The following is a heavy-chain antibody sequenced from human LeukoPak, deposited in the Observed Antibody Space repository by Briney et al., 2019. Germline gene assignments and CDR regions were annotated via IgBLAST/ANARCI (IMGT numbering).Heavy chain of an antibody. V-gene: IGHV3-20*04. CDR3: ARDGGDCSGDSCYVDY. CDR1: GFTFSNYA. D-gene: IGHD2-15*01. CDR2: IKWNGGST. J-gene: IGHJ4*02. Sequence: GGSLRLSCAASGFTFSNYAMRWVRQAPGKGLEWVSSIKWNGGSTGYADSVKGRFTISRDNAKNSLYLQMNSLRAEDTALYYCARDGGDCSGDSCYVDYWGQGTLVTVSS.